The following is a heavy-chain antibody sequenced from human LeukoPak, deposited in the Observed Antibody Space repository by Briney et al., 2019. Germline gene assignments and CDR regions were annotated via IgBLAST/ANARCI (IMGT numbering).Heavy chain of an antibody. CDR1: GGSISTSSYY. CDR2: IYQRQSS. CDR3: ARHRWMEVYGSGSYYVDY. V-gene: IGHV4-39*01. Sequence: SETLSLTCTVSGGSISTSSYYWGWIRQPPAKGLEWIGSIYQRQSSYYNASLKSRATISADTSKNQFSLKLSSVTTADTAVYYCARHRWMEVYGSGSYYVDYWGQGTLVTVSS. J-gene: IGHJ4*02. D-gene: IGHD3-10*01.